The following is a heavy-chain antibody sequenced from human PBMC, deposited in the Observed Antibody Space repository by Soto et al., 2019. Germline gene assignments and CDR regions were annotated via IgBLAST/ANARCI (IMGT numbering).Heavy chain of an antibody. J-gene: IGHJ6*02. D-gene: IGHD3-22*01. Sequence: PGGSLKLSCAASGFTFSSYSMNLVRQATRKGLEWVSSISSSSSYIYYADSVKGRFTISRDNAKNSLYLQMNSLRAEDTAVYYCARDAYYDSSGYYPHYGMDVWGQGTTVTVSS. CDR1: GFTFSSYS. CDR2: ISSSSSYI. V-gene: IGHV3-21*01. CDR3: ARDAYYDSSGYYPHYGMDV.